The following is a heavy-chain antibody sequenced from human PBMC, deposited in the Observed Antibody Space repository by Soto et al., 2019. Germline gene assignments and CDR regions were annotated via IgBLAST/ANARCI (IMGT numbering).Heavy chain of an antibody. CDR1: GGTFSSYA. Sequence: QVQLVQSGAEVKKPGSSVKVSCKASGGTFSSYAISWVRQAPGQGLEWMGGIIPIFGTANYAQKFQGRGTSSADKSTSTAYIELRSLRSDDTALYYCARAQYYYDSSGYYSYAFDIWGQGTMVTVSS. CDR3: ARAQYYYDSSGYYSYAFDI. CDR2: IIPIFGTA. V-gene: IGHV1-69*06. D-gene: IGHD3-22*01. J-gene: IGHJ3*02.